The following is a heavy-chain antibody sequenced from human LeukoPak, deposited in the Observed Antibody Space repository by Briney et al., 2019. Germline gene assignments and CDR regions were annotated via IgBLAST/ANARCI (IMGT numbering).Heavy chain of an antibody. V-gene: IGHV3-30*02. CDR2: IRYDGSNK. Sequence: GGSLRLSCAASGFTFSSYGMHWARQAPGKGLEWVAFIRYDGSNKYYADSVKGRFTISRDNSKNTLYLQMNSLRAEDTAVYYCAKEYCTNGVCYAFDIWGQGTMVTVSS. D-gene: IGHD2-8*01. CDR1: GFTFSSYG. CDR3: AKEYCTNGVCYAFDI. J-gene: IGHJ3*02.